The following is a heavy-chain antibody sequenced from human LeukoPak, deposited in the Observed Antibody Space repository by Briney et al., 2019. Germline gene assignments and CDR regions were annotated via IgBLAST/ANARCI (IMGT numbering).Heavy chain of an antibody. D-gene: IGHD3-16*01. J-gene: IGHJ4*02. Sequence: GGSLRLSCVASGFTFTTYWMHRVRHAPGKGLVWVSRINGDGSNSNYADSVKGRFTISRDNARNTLYLQMNGLRAEDTALYYCARTSPTSHFDFWGQGTLVTVSS. CDR2: INGDGSNS. CDR1: GFTFTTYW. CDR3: ARTSPTSHFDF. V-gene: IGHV3-74*01.